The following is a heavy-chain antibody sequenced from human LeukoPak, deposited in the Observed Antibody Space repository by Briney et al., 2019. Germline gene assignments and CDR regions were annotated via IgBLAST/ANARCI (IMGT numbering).Heavy chain of an antibody. D-gene: IGHD2-2*01. CDR2: IYPSGNT. CDR1: GGSISSYY. J-gene: IGHJ5*02. V-gene: IGHV4-4*07. CDR3: AREYCSSTSCYLNEYNWFDP. Sequence: SETLSLTCTASGGSISSYYWSWLRQPAGKGLEWIGRIYPSGNTNYNPSLKSRVTMSVDTSKNKFSLKLSSVTAADTAVYYCAREYCSSTSCYLNEYNWFDPWGQGTLVTVSS.